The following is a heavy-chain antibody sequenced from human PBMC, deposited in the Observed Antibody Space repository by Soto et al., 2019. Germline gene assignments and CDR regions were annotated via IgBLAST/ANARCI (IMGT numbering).Heavy chain of an antibody. CDR2: IYYSGST. Sequence: PSETLSLTCTVSGGSISSGDYYWSWIRQPPGKGLEWIGYIYYSGSTYYNPSLKSRVTISVDTSKNQFSLKLSSVTAADTAVYYCARGEPNYYDSSGLEVDIWGKGTMVTV. CDR1: GGSISSGDYY. J-gene: IGHJ3*02. CDR3: ARGEPNYYDSSGLEVDI. D-gene: IGHD3-22*01. V-gene: IGHV4-30-4*01.